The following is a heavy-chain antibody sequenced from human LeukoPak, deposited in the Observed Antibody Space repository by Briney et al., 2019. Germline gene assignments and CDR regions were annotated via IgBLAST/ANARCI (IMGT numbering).Heavy chain of an antibody. CDR2: INPNSGGT. CDR3: ARPYYESSGLYVDAFDI. J-gene: IGHJ3*02. V-gene: IGHV1-2*06. D-gene: IGHD3-22*01. Sequence: ASVTVSCKSSGYTLTSYYLHWVRQAPGQGLEWMGRINPNSGGTTYAQKFQGSVTMTRDTSIGTAYMELSSLRSDDTAVYYCARPYYESSGLYVDAFDIWGQGTMVTVSS. CDR1: GYTLTSYY.